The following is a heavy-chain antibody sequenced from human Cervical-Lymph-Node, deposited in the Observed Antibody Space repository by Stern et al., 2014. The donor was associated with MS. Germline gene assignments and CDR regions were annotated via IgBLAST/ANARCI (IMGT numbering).Heavy chain of an antibody. CDR2: ISPIFETT. J-gene: IGHJ3*01. CDR3: VLPSTVTTAAFDV. CDR1: GGIFSSYS. Sequence: VQLVQSGAEVKKPGSSVKVSCKASGGIFSSYSINWVRQDTGQGLEWMGGISPIFETTNFAQKFQGRVTITADRSTNTVYMDLNNLRSEDTAVYYCVLPSTVTTAAFDVWGQGTLITVSS. D-gene: IGHD4-17*01. V-gene: IGHV1-69*06.